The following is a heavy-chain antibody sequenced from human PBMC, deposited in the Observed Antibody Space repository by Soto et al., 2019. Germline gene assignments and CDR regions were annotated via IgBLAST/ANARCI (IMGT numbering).Heavy chain of an antibody. Sequence: PSETLSLTCAVYGGSFSGYYWSWIRQPPGKGLEWIGEINHSGSTNYNPSLKSRVSISVDTSKNQFSLKLNSVTAADTAVYYCARTSRFDYWGQGTLVTVSS. J-gene: IGHJ4*02. D-gene: IGHD6-6*01. CDR1: GGSFSGYY. CDR3: ARTSRFDY. CDR2: INHSGST. V-gene: IGHV4-34*01.